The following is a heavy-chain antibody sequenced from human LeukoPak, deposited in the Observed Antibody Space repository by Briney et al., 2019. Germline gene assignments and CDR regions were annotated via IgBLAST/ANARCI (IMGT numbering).Heavy chain of an antibody. CDR2: IYYSGST. CDR1: GGSISSYY. CDR3: ARDRGSPAKYYFDY. Sequence: SETLSLTCTVSGGSISSYYWSWIRQPPGKGLEWIGYIYYSGSTNYNPSLKSRVTISVDTSKNHFSLKLSSVTAADTAVYYCARDRGSPAKYYFDYWGQGTLVTVSS. D-gene: IGHD1-26*01. V-gene: IGHV4-59*01. J-gene: IGHJ4*02.